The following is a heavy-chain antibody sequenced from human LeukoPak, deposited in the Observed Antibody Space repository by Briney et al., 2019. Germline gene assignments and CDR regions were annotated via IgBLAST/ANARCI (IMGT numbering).Heavy chain of an antibody. CDR2: ISSSGSTI. D-gene: IGHD3-3*01. J-gene: IGHJ6*03. CDR3: ARASDFWSGYYYYYMDV. V-gene: IGHV3-48*03. CDR1: GFTFSSYE. Sequence: PGGSLRLSCAASGFTFSSYEMNWVRQAPGKGLEWVSYISSSGSTIYYADSVKGRFTISRDNAKNSLYLQMNSLRAEDTAVYYCARASDFWSGYYYYYMDVWGKGTTVTVSS.